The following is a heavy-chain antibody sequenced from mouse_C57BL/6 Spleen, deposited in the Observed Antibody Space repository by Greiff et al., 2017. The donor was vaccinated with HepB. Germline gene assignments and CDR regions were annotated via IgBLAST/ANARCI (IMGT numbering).Heavy chain of an antibody. J-gene: IGHJ2*01. D-gene: IGHD4-1*01. CDR3: ARRDWDARSYYFDY. Sequence: EVQRVESGPELVKPGASVKISCKASGYSFTGYYMNWVKQSPEKSLEWIGEINPSTGGTTYNQKFKAKATLTVDKSSSTAYMQLKSLTSEDSAVYYCARRDWDARSYYFDYWGQGTTLTVSS. V-gene: IGHV1-42*01. CDR1: GYSFTGYY. CDR2: INPSTGGT.